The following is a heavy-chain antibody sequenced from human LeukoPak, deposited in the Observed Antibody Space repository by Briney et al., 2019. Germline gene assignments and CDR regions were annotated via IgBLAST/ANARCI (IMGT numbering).Heavy chain of an antibody. CDR2: IIPIFGTA. Sequence: SVKVSCKASGGTFSSYAISWVRQAPGQGLEWMGGIIPIFGTANYAQKFQGRVTITADESTSTAYMELSSLRSEDTAVYYCARGDGYNYNRPFDYWGQGTLVTVSS. CDR1: GGTFSSYA. V-gene: IGHV1-69*01. CDR3: ARGDGYNYNRPFDY. J-gene: IGHJ4*02. D-gene: IGHD5-24*01.